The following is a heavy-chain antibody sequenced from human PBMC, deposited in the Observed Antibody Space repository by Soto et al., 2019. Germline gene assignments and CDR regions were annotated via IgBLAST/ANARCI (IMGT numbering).Heavy chain of an antibody. CDR2: IYYSGST. CDR1: GGSISSSSYY. D-gene: IGHD5-18*01. V-gene: IGHV4-39*01. J-gene: IGHJ6*02. CDR3: ARRHMGMDTDMVTYYYYYGMEV. Sequence: PSETLSLTCTVSGGSISSSSYYWGWIRQPPGKGLDWIGSIYYSGSTYYNPSLKSRVTISVDTSKNQFSLKLSSVTAADTAVYYCARRHMGMDTDMVTYYYYYGMEVWGQGSAVT.